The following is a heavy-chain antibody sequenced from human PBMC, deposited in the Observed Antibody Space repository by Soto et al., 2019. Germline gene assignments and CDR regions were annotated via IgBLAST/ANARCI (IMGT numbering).Heavy chain of an antibody. J-gene: IGHJ6*02. Sequence: GASVKVSCKASGYTFTSYGISWVRQAPGQGLEWMGWISAYSGNTNYAQKLQGRVTMTTDTSTSTAYMELRSLRCDDTAVYYCARDAGSSGYYYGYYYYYGMDVWGQGTTVTVSS. V-gene: IGHV1-18*01. CDR1: GYTFTSYG. D-gene: IGHD3-22*01. CDR2: ISAYSGNT. CDR3: ARDAGSSGYYYGYYYYYGMDV.